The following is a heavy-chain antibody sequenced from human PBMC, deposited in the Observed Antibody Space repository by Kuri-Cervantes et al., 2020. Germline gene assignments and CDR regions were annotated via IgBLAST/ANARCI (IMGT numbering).Heavy chain of an antibody. CDR3: AKGEILQGYFDY. CDR1: GFTFSSYW. J-gene: IGHJ4*02. CDR2: IKQDGSEK. Sequence: ETLSLTCAASGFTFSSYWMSWVRQAPGKGLEWVANIKQDGSEKYYVDSVKGRFTISRDNAKNSLYLQMNSLRAEDTAVYYCAKGEILQGYFDYWGQGTLVTVSS. D-gene: IGHD1-26*01. V-gene: IGHV3-7*01.